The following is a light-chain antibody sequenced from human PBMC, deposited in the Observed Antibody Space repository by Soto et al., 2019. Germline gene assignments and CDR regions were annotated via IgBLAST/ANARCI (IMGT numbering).Light chain of an antibody. CDR3: QQYNSYSWT. V-gene: IGKV1-5*01. CDR2: DAS. J-gene: IGKJ1*01. CDR1: QSISSW. Sequence: DIQLTQSLSTLSASVGERVTIXFRASQSISSWLAWYQQKPGKAPKLLIYDASSLESGVPSRFSGSGSGTEFTLTISSLQPDDFATYYCQQYNSYSWTFGQGTKVDIK.